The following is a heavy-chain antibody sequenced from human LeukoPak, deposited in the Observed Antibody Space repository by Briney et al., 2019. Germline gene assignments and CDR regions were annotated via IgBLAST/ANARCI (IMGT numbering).Heavy chain of an antibody. CDR3: ATGGDLYCTTANCLPFDY. V-gene: IGHV3-7*01. Sequence: PGGSLRLSCAASGFTFGSYWMSWVRQAPGKGLEGVANIRQNGGGKHYVDSVKGRFTISRDNAKNSLYLQMDNLRAEDTAVYYCATGGDLYCTTANCLPFDYWGQGTLVTVSS. J-gene: IGHJ4*02. D-gene: IGHD2-8*01. CDR2: IRQNGGGK. CDR1: GFTFGSYW.